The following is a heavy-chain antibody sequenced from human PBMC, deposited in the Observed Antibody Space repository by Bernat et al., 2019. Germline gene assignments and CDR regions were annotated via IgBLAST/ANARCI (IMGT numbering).Heavy chain of an antibody. Sequence: QVQLQESGPGLVKPSETLSLTYTVSGGSISSYYWSWIRQPPGKGLEWIGYIYYSGSTNYNPSLKSRVTISVDTSKNQFSLKLSSVTAADTAVYYCARYLGIAAAGAIDYWGQGTLVTVSS. D-gene: IGHD6-13*01. CDR2: IYYSGST. CDR1: GGSISSYY. V-gene: IGHV4-59*01. CDR3: ARYLGIAAAGAIDY. J-gene: IGHJ4*02.